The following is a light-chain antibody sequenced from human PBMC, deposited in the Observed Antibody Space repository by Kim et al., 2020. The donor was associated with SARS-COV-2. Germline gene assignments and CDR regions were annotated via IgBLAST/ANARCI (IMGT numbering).Light chain of an antibody. CDR3: QQSDASRT. CDR1: QSVTSNS. CDR2: GAS. J-gene: IGKJ1*01. V-gene: IGKV3-20*01. Sequence: IVLTQSPGTLSLSPGERATLSCRASQSVTSNSLAWYQQKPGQAPRLLIYGASSRATGIPVRFSGSGSGRDFTLTISRLEPEDFAVYYCQQSDASRTFGQGTTVEIK.